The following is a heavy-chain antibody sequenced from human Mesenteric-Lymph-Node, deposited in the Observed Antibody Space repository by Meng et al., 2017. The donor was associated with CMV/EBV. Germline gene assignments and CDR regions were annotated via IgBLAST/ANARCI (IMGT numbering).Heavy chain of an antibody. CDR1: GFHFSSSW. V-gene: IGHV3-7*01. CDR3: AKDGRTWPL. Sequence: LSCAASGFHFSSSWMRWVRQAPGKGLEWVANIKQDGSDKYYVDSVKGRFTISRDNAKNLLYLQMNSLRAEDTAVYHCAKDGRTWPLWGQGTLVTVSS. J-gene: IGHJ4*02. CDR2: IKQDGSDK.